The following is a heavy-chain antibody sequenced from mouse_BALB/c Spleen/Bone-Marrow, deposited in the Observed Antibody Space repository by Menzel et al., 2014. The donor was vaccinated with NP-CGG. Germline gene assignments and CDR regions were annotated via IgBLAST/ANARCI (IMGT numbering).Heavy chain of an antibody. CDR2: IDPENGDT. CDR3: NEGYGNYGY. Sequence: EVQLQQSGAELVRPGASVKLSCTASGFNIKDYYMHWVKPRPEQGLEWIGWIDPENGDTEYAPKFQGKATMTADTSSNTAYLQLSSLTSEHAAVYYCNEGYGNYGYWGQGTTLTVSS. D-gene: IGHD2-10*02. CDR1: GFNIKDYY. J-gene: IGHJ2*01. V-gene: IGHV14-4*02.